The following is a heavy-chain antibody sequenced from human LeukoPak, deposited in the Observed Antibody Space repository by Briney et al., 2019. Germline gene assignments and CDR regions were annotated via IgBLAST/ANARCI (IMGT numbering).Heavy chain of an antibody. CDR1: GGTFSCYA. J-gene: IGHJ4*02. Sequence: ASVKVSYKASGGTFSCYAISWVRQAPGQGLEWMGRIIPIFGTANYAQKFQGRVTITTDESTSTAYMELSSLRSEDTAVYYCARDRSYYDSSGYYYFDYWGQGTLVAVSS. CDR2: IIPIFGTA. CDR3: ARDRSYYDSSGYYYFDY. D-gene: IGHD3-22*01. V-gene: IGHV1-69*05.